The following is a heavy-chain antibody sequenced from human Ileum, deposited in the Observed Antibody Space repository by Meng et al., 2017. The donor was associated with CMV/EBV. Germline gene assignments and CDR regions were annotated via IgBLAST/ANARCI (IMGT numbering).Heavy chain of an antibody. V-gene: IGHV3-21*01. D-gene: IGHD1-26*01. CDR2: IGRSGTDV. Sequence: EGELVGSGGGLVQPGGSLRLSCAASEFIFKTYDMYWVRQAPGKGLEWVSSIGRSGTDVAYADPVEGRFTISRDKNSLYLEMKSLRADDTAVYYCLTDPNWGAFWGQGTLVTVSS. CDR1: EFIFKTYD. J-gene: IGHJ4*02. CDR3: LTDPNWGAF.